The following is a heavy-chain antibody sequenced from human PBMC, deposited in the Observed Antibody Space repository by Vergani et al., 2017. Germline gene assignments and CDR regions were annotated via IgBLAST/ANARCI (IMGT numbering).Heavy chain of an antibody. CDR2: IYYSGST. CDR1: GGSISSSSYY. CDR3: ARAGQWLPFDY. Sequence: QLQLQESGPGLVKPSETLSLTCTVSGGSISSSSYYWGWIRQPPGKGLEWIGYIYYSGSTYYNPSLKSRVTISVDTSKNQFSLKLSSVTAADTAVYYCARAGQWLPFDYWGQGTLVTVSS. D-gene: IGHD6-19*01. J-gene: IGHJ4*02. V-gene: IGHV4-39*07.